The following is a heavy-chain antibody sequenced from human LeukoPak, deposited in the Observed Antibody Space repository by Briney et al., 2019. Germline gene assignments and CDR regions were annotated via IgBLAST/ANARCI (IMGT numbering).Heavy chain of an antibody. D-gene: IGHD1-26*01. J-gene: IGHJ5*02. CDR1: GYTFTSYY. CDR2: MNPNSGNT. CDR3: AREVRSAWASFDP. V-gene: IGHV1-8*02. Sequence: GASVKVSCKASGYTFTSYYMHWVRQAPGQGLEWMGWMNPNSGNTGYAQKFQGRVTMTRNTSISTAYMELSSLRSEDTAVYYCAREVRSAWASFDPWGQGTLVTVSS.